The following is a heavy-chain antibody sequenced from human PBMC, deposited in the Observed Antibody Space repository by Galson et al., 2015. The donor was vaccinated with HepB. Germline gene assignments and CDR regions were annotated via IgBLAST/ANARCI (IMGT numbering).Heavy chain of an antibody. CDR1: GGSFSGYY. CDR3: ARGGLDFGVYNWFDP. V-gene: IGHV4-34*01. CDR2: INHSGST. D-gene: IGHD4-17*01. J-gene: IGHJ5*02. Sequence: SETLSLTCAVYGGSFSGYYWTWIRQPPGQGLEWIGEINHSGSTNYNPSLKSRVSISVDTSKNQFSLKLSSVTAADTAVYYCARGGLDFGVYNWFDPWGQGTLVTVSS.